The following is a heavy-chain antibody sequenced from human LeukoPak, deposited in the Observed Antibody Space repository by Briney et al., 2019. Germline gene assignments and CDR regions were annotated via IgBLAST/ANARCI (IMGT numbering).Heavy chain of an antibody. CDR1: GYTFTSYG. CDR2: ISAYNGNT. CDR3: ARGRSSSWYMDV. Sequence: ASVKVSCKASGYTFTSYGISWVRQAPGQGLEWMGWISAYNGNTNYAQKFQGRVTITADESTSTAYMELSSLRSEDTAVYYCARGRSSSWYMDVWGKGTTVTISS. V-gene: IGHV1-18*01. J-gene: IGHJ6*03. D-gene: IGHD6-13*01.